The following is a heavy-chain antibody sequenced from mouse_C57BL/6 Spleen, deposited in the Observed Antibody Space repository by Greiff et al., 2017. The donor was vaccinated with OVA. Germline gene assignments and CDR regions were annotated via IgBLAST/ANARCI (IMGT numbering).Heavy chain of an antibody. D-gene: IGHD2-4*01. CDR3: ARKDYDYDWYFDV. J-gene: IGHJ1*03. Sequence: EVQLVESGGGLVKPGGSLKLSCAASGFTFSSYAMSWVRQTPEKRLEWVATISDGGSYTYYPDNVKGRFTISRDNAKNNLYLQMSHLKSEDTAMYYCARKDYDYDWYFDVWGTGTTVTVSS. CDR1: GFTFSSYA. CDR2: ISDGGSYT. V-gene: IGHV5-4*01.